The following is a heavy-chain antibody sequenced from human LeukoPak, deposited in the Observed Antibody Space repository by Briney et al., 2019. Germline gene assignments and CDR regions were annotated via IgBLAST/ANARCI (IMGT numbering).Heavy chain of an antibody. CDR1: GGTFSSYA. V-gene: IGHV1-69*04. D-gene: IGHD3-3*01. Sequence: GASVKVSCKASGGTFSSYAISWVRQAPGQGLEWMGRIIPILGIANYAQKFQGRVTITADKSTSTAYMELSSLRSEDTAVYYCAKDRGDFWSGKGHYMDVWGKGTTVTVSS. J-gene: IGHJ6*03. CDR3: AKDRGDFWSGKGHYMDV. CDR2: IIPILGIA.